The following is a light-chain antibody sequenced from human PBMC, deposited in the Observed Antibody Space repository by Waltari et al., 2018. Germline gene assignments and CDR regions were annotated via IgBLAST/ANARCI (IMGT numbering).Light chain of an antibody. CDR2: GAS. V-gene: IGKV3-15*01. CDR3: QQYNNWPPYT. Sequence: EIVMTQSPATLSVSPGERATLSCRASQSVSSNLAWYQQKPGQAPRLLIYGASTRATGIPARFSGSGSGTEFTLTISSLQSEDFAVYYGQQYNNWPPYTFGQWTKLEIK. CDR1: QSVSSN. J-gene: IGKJ2*01.